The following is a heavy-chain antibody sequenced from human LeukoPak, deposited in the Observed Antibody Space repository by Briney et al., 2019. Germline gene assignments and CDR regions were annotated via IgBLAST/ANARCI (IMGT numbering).Heavy chain of an antibody. CDR2: INHSGST. Sequence: SETLSLTCAVYGGSFSGYYWSWIRQPPGKGLEWIREINHSGSTNYIPSLESRVTLSVDTSKNQFSLNLNSVTAADTAVYYCARHRKRSGGYFGSGHDGFDIWGQGTMVTVSS. D-gene: IGHD3-22*01. CDR1: GGSFSGYY. J-gene: IGHJ3*02. CDR3: ARHRKRSGGYFGSGHDGFDI. V-gene: IGHV4-34*01.